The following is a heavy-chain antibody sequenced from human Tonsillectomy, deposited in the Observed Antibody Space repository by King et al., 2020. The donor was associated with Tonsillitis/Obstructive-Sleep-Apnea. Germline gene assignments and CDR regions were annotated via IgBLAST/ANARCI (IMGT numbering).Heavy chain of an antibody. CDR3: ARDHFMDV. Sequence: VQLVESGGGVGQPGRSLRLSCAASGFTFRSYVMHWGRQAPGKGLEWVADISNDGRNKQYVDSVKGRFTSSRDNSKNTLYLQMNSLRAEDTAVYYCARDHFMDVWGKGTTVTVSS. CDR1: GFTFRSYV. CDR2: ISNDGRNK. V-gene: IGHV3-30*01. J-gene: IGHJ6*03.